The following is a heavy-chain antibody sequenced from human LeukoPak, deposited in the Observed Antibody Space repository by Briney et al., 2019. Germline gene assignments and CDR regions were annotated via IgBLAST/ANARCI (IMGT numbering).Heavy chain of an antibody. V-gene: IGHV3-7*05. J-gene: IGHJ4*02. CDR3: VRDNSGWRPLDY. D-gene: IGHD6-19*01. CDR1: GFPFSNFW. Sequence: PGGSLRLSCAASGFPFSNFWMTWVRQAPGKGLEWVANIRQAGNEKYYVDSVKGRFTISRDNARNSLHLQMNSLRAEDTAVYYCVRDNSGWRPLDYWGQGTLVTVSS. CDR2: IRQAGNEK.